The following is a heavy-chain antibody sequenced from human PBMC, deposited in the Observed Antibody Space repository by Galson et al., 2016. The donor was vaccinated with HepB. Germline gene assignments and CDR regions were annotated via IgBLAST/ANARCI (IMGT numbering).Heavy chain of an antibody. Sequence: SVKVSCKASGYTFSTYGITWVRQAPGQGLEWMGWISGYNGITNYAQMLQGRVTMTTDTSTATAFMALRSLGSDDTAVYYCARDKSPIVVVPGANSYYYYYGMDVWGEGTTVTVSS. CDR3: ARDKSPIVVVPGANSYYYYYGMDV. D-gene: IGHD2-2*01. CDR1: GYTFSTYG. V-gene: IGHV1-18*01. CDR2: ISGYNGIT. J-gene: IGHJ6*04.